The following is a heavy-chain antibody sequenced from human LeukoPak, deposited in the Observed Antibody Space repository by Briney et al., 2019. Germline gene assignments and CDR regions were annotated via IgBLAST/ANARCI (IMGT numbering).Heavy chain of an antibody. CDR3: AKTVSYASGWYLDY. V-gene: IGHV3-23*01. CDR1: GFTVSSNY. J-gene: IGHJ4*02. CDR2: ISGSGDTT. Sequence: GGSLRLSCAASGFTVSSNYMSWVRQAPGKGLEWVSVISGSGDTTYYADSVKGRFTISRDNSKNTLYLQVNSLRAEDTAVYYCAKTVSYASGWYLDYWGQGTLVTVSS. D-gene: IGHD6-19*01.